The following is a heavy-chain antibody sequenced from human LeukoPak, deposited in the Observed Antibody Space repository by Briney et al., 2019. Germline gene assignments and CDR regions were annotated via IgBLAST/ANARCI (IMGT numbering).Heavy chain of an antibody. CDR1: GFTFNNYW. J-gene: IGHJ2*01. V-gene: IGHV3-7*01. D-gene: IGHD6-19*01. Sequence: PGGSLRLSCVASGFTFNNYWMNWVRQAPGKGLEWVANIKQDGSAKYYVDSVKGRFTISRDNAKNSLSLQMNSLRAEDTAVYYCARDSGGWGYLDLWGRGTLVTVSS. CDR2: IKQDGSAK. CDR3: ARDSGGWGYLDL.